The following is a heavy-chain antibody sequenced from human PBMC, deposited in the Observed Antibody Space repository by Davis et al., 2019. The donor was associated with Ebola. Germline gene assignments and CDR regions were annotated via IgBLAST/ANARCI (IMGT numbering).Heavy chain of an antibody. V-gene: IGHV4-39*01. D-gene: IGHD1-26*01. J-gene: IGHJ3*02. CDR2: IYYVGDT. CDR3: ARPWYSGTYYDAYDI. Sequence: MPGGSLRLSCSVSGGSISSWSHSWGWIRQPPGKGLEWTGNIYYVGDTYYSASLKSGVVISSDTSKNQFSLKLSSVTAADTAVYYCARPWYSGTYYDAYDIWGQGTMVAVSS. CDR1: GGSISSWSHS.